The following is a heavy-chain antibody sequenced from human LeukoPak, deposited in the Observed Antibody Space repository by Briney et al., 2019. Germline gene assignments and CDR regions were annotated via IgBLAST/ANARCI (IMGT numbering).Heavy chain of an antibody. CDR1: GGSVSSPDSY. CDR3: ASLPRNWRAEPFDY. J-gene: IGHJ4*02. CDR2: VYYIGTT. Sequence: SETLSLTCIVSGGSVSSPDSYWSWIRQPPGKGLEWIGNVYYIGTTSYNSSLKSRVTISVDTSKNQFSLKLSSVTAADTAVYYCASLPRNWRAEPFDYWGQGTLVTVSS. D-gene: IGHD1-1*01. V-gene: IGHV4-61*08.